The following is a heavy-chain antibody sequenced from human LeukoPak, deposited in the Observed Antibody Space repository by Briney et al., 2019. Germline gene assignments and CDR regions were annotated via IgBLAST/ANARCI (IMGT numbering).Heavy chain of an antibody. D-gene: IGHD1-26*01. J-gene: IGHJ4*02. CDR1: GGSISSYY. Sequence: PSETLSLTCTVSGGSISSYYWSWVRQPPGKGLEWIGYIYYTGSATYNPSLKSRVTISVDTSEKQLSLKLSSVTAADTAVYYCARHQDVGAIAFDYWGQGTLVTVSS. CDR3: ARHQDVGAIAFDY. CDR2: IYYTGSA. V-gene: IGHV4-59*08.